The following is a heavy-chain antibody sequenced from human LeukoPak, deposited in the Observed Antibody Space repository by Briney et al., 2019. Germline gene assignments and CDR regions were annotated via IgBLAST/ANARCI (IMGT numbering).Heavy chain of an antibody. CDR1: GFTFRDYY. J-gene: IGHJ3*02. CDR2: VSTAGSFI. CDR3: ARDVSYDSSGDAFDI. Sequence: GESLTLSCVASGFTFRDYYMSWLRPPPGKGLEWVSSVSTAGSFIYYPASVKGRFTISRDNAQNSLFLQMSSLRADDTAVYYCARDVSYDSSGDAFDIWGQGTMVTVSS. V-gene: IGHV3-11*04. D-gene: IGHD3-22*01.